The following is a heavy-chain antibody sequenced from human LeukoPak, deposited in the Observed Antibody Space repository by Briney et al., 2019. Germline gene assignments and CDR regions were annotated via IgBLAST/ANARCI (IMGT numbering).Heavy chain of an antibody. Sequence: GGSLRLSCAASGFTFSSYGMHWVRQAPGKGLEWVAVIWYDGSNKYYADSVKGRFTISRDNSKNTLYRQMNSLRAEDTAVYYCARDGGPPEYYFDYWGQGTLVTVSS. V-gene: IGHV3-33*01. CDR1: GFTFSSYG. J-gene: IGHJ4*02. CDR3: ARDGGPPEYYFDY. D-gene: IGHD3-10*01. CDR2: IWYDGSNK.